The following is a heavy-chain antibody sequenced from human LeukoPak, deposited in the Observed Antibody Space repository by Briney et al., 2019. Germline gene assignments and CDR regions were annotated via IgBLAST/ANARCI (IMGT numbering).Heavy chain of an antibody. CDR1: GGSFSGYY. Sequence: SETLSLTCAVYGGSFSGYYWSWIRQPPGKGLEWTGEINHSGSTNYNPSLKSRVTISVDTSKNQFSLKLSSVTAADTAVYYCARLCSVDPADYWGQGTLVTVSS. J-gene: IGHJ4*02. D-gene: IGHD3-10*02. CDR2: INHSGST. V-gene: IGHV4-34*01. CDR3: ARLCSVDPADY.